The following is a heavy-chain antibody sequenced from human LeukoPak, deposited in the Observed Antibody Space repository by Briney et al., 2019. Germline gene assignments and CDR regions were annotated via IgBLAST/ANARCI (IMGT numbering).Heavy chain of an antibody. V-gene: IGHV4-34*01. CDR1: GGSFSGYY. Sequence: SETLSLTCAVYGGSFSGYYWSWIRQPPGKGLEWIGEINHSGSTNYNPSLKSRVTISVDTSKNQFSLKLSSVTAADTAVYYCARGPVRSRFPHKHPYYGSGSYAFDYWGQGTLVTVSS. CDR2: INHSGST. CDR3: ARGPVRSRFPHKHPYYGSGSYAFDY. D-gene: IGHD3-10*01. J-gene: IGHJ4*02.